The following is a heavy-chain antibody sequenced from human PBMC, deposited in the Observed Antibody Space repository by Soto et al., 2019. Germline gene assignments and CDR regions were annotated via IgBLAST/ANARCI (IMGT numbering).Heavy chain of an antibody. V-gene: IGHV4-31*03. CDR2: IYYSGST. Sequence: QVQLQESGPGLVKPSQTLSLTCTVSGGSMSSGGYYWSWIRQHPGKGLEWIGYIYYSGSTYYNPSLKSRVTISVDTSKNQFSLKLSSVTAADTAVYYCARGRIVVVPAAIQHYYYGMDVWGQGTTVTVSS. CDR1: GGSMSSGGYY. D-gene: IGHD2-2*01. J-gene: IGHJ6*02. CDR3: ARGRIVVVPAAIQHYYYGMDV.